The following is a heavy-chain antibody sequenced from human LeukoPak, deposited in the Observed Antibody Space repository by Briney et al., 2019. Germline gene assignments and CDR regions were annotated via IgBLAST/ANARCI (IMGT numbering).Heavy chain of an antibody. Sequence: GGSLRLSCAASGFTFSSYSMNWVRQAPGKGLEWVSSISSSSSYIYYADSVKGRSTISRDNAKNSLYLQMNSLRAEDTAVYYCARDSCSSTSCYFYYWGQGTLVTVSS. D-gene: IGHD2-2*01. V-gene: IGHV3-21*01. CDR3: ARDSCSSTSCYFYY. CDR2: ISSSSSYI. J-gene: IGHJ4*02. CDR1: GFTFSSYS.